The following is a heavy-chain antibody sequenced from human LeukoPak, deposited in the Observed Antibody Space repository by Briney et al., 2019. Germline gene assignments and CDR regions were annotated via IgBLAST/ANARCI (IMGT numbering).Heavy chain of an antibody. J-gene: IGHJ4*02. CDR3: ARARTGIAAAGDFDY. D-gene: IGHD6-13*01. CDR1: GYTFTSYA. V-gene: IGHV1-3*01. Sequence: ASVKVSCKASGYTFTSYAMHWVRQAPGQRXXXXXXINAGNGNTKYSQKFQGRATITRDTSASTAYMELSSLRSEDTAVYYCARARTGIAAAGDFDYWGQGTLVTVSS. CDR2: INAGNGNT.